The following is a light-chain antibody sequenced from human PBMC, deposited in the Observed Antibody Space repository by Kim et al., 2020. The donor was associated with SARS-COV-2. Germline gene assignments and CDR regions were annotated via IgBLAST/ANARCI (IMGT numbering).Light chain of an antibody. J-gene: IGLJ2*01. V-gene: IGLV3-9*01. Sequence: VDMRQTARMTCGGEKFEKRNVHRNKQRPGQATILVIYRDSKRPARMPERVSGSNAGNTATLTSSSVQAGEEADYYCQVWDGRAVVFGGGTQRTV. CDR3: QVWDGRAVV. CDR2: RDS. CDR1: KFEKRN.